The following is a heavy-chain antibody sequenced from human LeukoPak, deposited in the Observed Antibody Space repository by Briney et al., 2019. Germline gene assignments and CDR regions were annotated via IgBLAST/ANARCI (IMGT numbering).Heavy chain of an antibody. CDR1: CASISSGCYS. Sequence: SETLSLTCAVSCASISSGCYSWSWIRQPPWKGLEWIGYIYHSGSTYYNPSLKSRVTISVDRSKNQFSLKLSSVTAADTAVYYCARAGGDYRYNWFDPWGQGTLVTVSS. CDR2: IYHSGST. V-gene: IGHV4-30-2*01. J-gene: IGHJ5*02. CDR3: ARAGGDYRYNWFDP. D-gene: IGHD4-17*01.